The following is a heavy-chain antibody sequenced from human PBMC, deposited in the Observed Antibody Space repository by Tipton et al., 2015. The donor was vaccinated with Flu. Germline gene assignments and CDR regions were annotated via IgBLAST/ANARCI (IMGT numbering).Heavy chain of an antibody. D-gene: IGHD2/OR15-2a*01. CDR1: GFTFGDYA. Sequence: SLRLSCTASGFTFGDYAMSWFRQAPGKELEWVGFIRSKVYGGTTEYAASVKGRFTISRDDSKSIAYLQMNSLKTEDTAVCYCTYFWPARYWGQGTLVTVSS. V-gene: IGHV3-49*03. J-gene: IGHJ4*02. CDR2: IRSKVYGGTT. CDR3: TYFWPARY.